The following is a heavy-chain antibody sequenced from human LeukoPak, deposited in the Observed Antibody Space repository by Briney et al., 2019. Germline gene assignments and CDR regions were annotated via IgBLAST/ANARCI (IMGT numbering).Heavy chain of an antibody. CDR3: AKVAPYSYGPEDY. CDR2: ISAGDKA. D-gene: IGHD5-18*01. CDR1: GFAFSTFA. V-gene: IGHV3-23*01. J-gene: IGHJ4*02. Sequence: GESLRLSCAASGFAFSTFAMSWVRQAPGRGLEWVSTISAGDKACYADSVKGRFTIPRDNSRSTVYLQMNSLSAEDTAVYYCAKVAPYSYGPEDYWGQGTLVTVSS.